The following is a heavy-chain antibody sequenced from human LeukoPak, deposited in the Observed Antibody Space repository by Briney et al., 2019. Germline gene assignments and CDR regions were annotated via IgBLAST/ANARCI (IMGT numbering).Heavy chain of an antibody. CDR3: AREEFLHEIDSSGYFVY. V-gene: IGHV4-4*07. D-gene: IGHD3-22*01. J-gene: IGHJ4*02. CDR2: VYSSGGG. CDR1: GGSITGYY. Sequence: SETLSLTCTVSGGSITGYYWNWIRQPAGQGLEWLGRVYSSGGGNYNPSLPSRVTMSVDTSKNQFYLKLTSLTAADTAVYYCAREEFLHEIDSSGYFVYWGQGALVTVSS.